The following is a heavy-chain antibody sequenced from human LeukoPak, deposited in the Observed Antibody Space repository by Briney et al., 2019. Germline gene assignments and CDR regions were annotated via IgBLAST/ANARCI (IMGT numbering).Heavy chain of an antibody. V-gene: IGHV1-18*01. Sequence: GASVKVSCKASGGTFSSYAISWVRQAPGQGLEWMGWISAYNGNTNYAQKLQGRVTMTTDTSTSTAYMELSRLRSDDTAVYYCARSTTPNENEYFEHWGQGTLVTVSS. D-gene: IGHD2/OR15-2a*01. J-gene: IGHJ1*01. CDR3: ARSTTPNENEYFEH. CDR2: ISAYNGNT. CDR1: GGTFSSYA.